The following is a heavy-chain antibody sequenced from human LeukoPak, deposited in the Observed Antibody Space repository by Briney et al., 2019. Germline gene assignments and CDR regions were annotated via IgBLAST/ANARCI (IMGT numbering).Heavy chain of an antibody. D-gene: IGHD1-14*01. Sequence: ASVKVSCKASGYTFTSYVSWVRQAPGQGLEWMGWISAYNGDTNYAQKLQGRVTMTTDTSTSTAYMELRSLRSDDTAVYYCARIAYNLDYGDYWGQGTLVTVSS. J-gene: IGHJ4*02. CDR2: ISAYNGDT. CDR3: ARIAYNLDYGDY. CDR1: GYTFTSYV. V-gene: IGHV1-18*01.